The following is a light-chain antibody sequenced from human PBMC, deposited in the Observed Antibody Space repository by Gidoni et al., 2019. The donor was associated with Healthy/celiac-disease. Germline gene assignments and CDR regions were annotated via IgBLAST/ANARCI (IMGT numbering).Light chain of an antibody. CDR1: SSDVGGYNY. V-gene: IGLV2-14*01. J-gene: IGLJ2*01. Sequence: QSALTHPASVSGSPGQSITISCTGTSSDVGGYNYVSWYQQHPGKAPKLMIYEVSNRPSGVSNRFSGPKSGNTASLTISGLQAEDEADYYCSSYTSSSTLFGGGTKLTVL. CDR2: EVS. CDR3: SSYTSSSTL.